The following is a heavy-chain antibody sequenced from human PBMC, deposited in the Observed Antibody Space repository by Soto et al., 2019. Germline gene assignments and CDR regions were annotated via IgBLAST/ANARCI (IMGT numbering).Heavy chain of an antibody. D-gene: IGHD3-3*01. CDR2: IYYRGNT. J-gene: IGHJ6*02. V-gene: IGHV4-39*01. CDR1: GASITSTSSY. CDR3: ARGRLVFWKDYGMDV. Sequence: SETLSLTCSVSGASITSTSSYWGWIRQPPGKGLEWIAIIYYRGNTYYNPSLRSRLTISVDTSKNQFSLKLTSVTAADTAVYYCARGRLVFWKDYGMDVWGQGTTVTVSS.